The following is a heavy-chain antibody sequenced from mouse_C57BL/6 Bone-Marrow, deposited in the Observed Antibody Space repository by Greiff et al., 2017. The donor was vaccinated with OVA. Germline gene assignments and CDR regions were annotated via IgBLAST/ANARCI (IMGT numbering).Heavy chain of an antibody. V-gene: IGHV5-9-1*02. J-gene: IGHJ2*01. Sequence: EVKLVESGGGLVKPGGSLKLSCAASGFTFSSYAMSWVRQTPEKRLEWVAYISSGGDYIYYADTVKGRFTISRDNARNNLYLQMSSLKSEDTAMYYCTRDLGSLYDFDYWGQGTTLTVSS. CDR3: TRDLGSLYDFDY. D-gene: IGHD2-14*01. CDR1: GFTFSSYA. CDR2: ISSGGDYI.